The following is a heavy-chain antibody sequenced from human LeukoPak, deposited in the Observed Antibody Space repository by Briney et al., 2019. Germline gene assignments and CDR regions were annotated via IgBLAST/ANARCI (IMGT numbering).Heavy chain of an antibody. Sequence: SETLSLTCTVSGGSISSYYWSWIRQPAGKGLEWIGRIYTSGSTNYNPSLKSRVTMSVDTSKNQCSLKLSSVTAADPAVYYCASTPRGMTTVPWVRYWGQGTLVAVSS. D-gene: IGHD4-17*01. CDR1: GGSISSYY. CDR3: ASTPRGMTTVPWVRY. V-gene: IGHV4-4*07. J-gene: IGHJ4*02. CDR2: IYTSGST.